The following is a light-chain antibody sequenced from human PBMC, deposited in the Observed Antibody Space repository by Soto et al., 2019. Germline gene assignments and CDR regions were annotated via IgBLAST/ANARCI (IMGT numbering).Light chain of an antibody. CDR3: QQYDNLPLT. CDR2: DAS. V-gene: IGKV1-33*01. Sequence: IQMTQSPSSLSASVGDRVTITFHASQDISNYLNWYQQKPGKAPKLLIYDASNLETGVPSRFSGSGSGTDFTFTISSLQPEDIATYYCQQYDNLPLTFGGGTKVDNK. J-gene: IGKJ4*01. CDR1: QDISNY.